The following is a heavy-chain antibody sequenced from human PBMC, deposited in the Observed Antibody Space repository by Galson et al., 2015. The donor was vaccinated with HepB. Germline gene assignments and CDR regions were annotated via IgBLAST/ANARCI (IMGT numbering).Heavy chain of an antibody. CDR2: ISYDGTNK. CDR3: ARSNEGAFDI. V-gene: IGHV3-30-3*01. Sequence: SLRLSCAASGFTYSNYAMYWVRQTPGKGPEWVAVISYDGTNKYYADSVTGRSTISRDNSKNTLYLQMNSLSPEDTAVYYCARSNEGAFDIWGQGTVVSVSS. J-gene: IGHJ3*02. CDR1: GFTYSNYA.